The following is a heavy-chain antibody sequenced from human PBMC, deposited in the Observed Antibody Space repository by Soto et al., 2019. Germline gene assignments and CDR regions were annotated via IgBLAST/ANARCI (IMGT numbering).Heavy chain of an antibody. Sequence: GGSLRLSCAASGFTFGGYSVNLVRQATGKGLEGVAVISYDGSNKYYADSVKGRFTISRDNSKNTLYLQMNSLKTEDTAVYYCTTLGHYYDTSPLDVWGQGTTVTVSS. J-gene: IGHJ6*02. V-gene: IGHV3-30*03. CDR3: TTLGHYYDTSPLDV. CDR2: ISYDGSNK. D-gene: IGHD3-22*01. CDR1: GFTFGGYS.